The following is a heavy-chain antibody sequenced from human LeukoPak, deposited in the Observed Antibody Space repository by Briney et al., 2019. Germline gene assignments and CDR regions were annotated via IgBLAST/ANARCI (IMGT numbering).Heavy chain of an antibody. Sequence: KPSETLSLTCTVLGGAISTNDYHWSWVRQPPGKGLEWIGEINHSGSTNYNPSLKSRVTISVDTSKNQFSLKLSSVTAAGTAVYYCARRWLHRKGFDYWGQGTLVTVSS. CDR3: ARRWLHRKGFDY. CDR1: GGAISTNDYH. V-gene: IGHV4-34*01. D-gene: IGHD5-24*01. CDR2: INHSGST. J-gene: IGHJ4*02.